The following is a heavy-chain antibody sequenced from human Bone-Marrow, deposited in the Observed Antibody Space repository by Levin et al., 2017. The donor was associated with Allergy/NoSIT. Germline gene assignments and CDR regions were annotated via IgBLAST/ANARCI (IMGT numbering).Heavy chain of an antibody. V-gene: IGHV3-48*02. CDR1: GFTISRYN. D-gene: IGHD4-17*01. CDR2: ISVSSAI. CDR3: AREWDYGDYC. J-gene: IGHJ4*02. Sequence: PGGSLRLSCAASGFTISRYNMNWVRQAPGKGLEWVSYISVSSAIYYADSVKGRFTISRDNAKNSLYLQMTSLRDEDTAVYYCAREWDYGDYCWGQGTLVTVSS.